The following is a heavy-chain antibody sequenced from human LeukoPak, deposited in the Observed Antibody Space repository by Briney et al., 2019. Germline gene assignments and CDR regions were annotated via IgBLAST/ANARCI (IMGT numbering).Heavy chain of an antibody. CDR1: GFTFSSYW. J-gene: IGHJ4*02. CDR2: INSDGSST. D-gene: IGHD3-9*01. Sequence: GGSLRLSCAASGFTFSSYWMHWVRQAPGKGLVWVSRINSDGSSTSYADSVKGRFTISRDNAKNTLYLQMNSLRAEDTAIYYCARVAVYYDILTGYYSDWGQGTLVTVSS. V-gene: IGHV3-74*01. CDR3: ARVAVYYDILTGYYSD.